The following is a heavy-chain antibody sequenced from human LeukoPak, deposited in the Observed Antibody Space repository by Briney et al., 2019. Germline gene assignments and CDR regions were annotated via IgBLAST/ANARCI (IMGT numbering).Heavy chain of an antibody. V-gene: IGHV1-24*01. CDR1: GYTLTELS. CDR3: ATRSGGRATYYYYYMDV. J-gene: IGHJ6*03. CDR2: FDPEDGET. D-gene: IGHD2-15*01. Sequence: GASVKVSCKVSGYTLTELSMHWVRQAPGKGLEWMGVFDPEDGETIYAQKFQGRVTMTEDTSTDTAYMELSSLRSEDTAVYYCATRSGGRATYYYYYMDVWGKGTTVTVSS.